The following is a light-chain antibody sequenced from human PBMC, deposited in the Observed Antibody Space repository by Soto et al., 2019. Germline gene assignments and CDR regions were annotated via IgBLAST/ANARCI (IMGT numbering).Light chain of an antibody. V-gene: IGLV4-69*01. CDR3: QTWGTGISVV. CDR1: SGHSSYT. CDR2: LNSDGSH. Sequence: QAVVTQSPSASASLGASVKLTCTLSSGHSSYTIAWHQQQPEKGPRYLMKLNSDGSHSKGDGIPDRFSGSSSGAERYLTISSLQSEDEADYYCQTWGTGISVVFGGGTKVTVL. J-gene: IGLJ2*01.